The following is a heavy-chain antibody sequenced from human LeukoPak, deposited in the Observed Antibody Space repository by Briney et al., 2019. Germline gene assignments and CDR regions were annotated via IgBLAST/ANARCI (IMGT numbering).Heavy chain of an antibody. CDR3: AAYGDSSAIDY. Sequence: SETLSVSCTVSGGSIISYYWSWIRQPPGKGLEWIGYIYYSGSTNYNPSLKSRVTISVDTSKNQFSLKLSSVTAADTAVYYCAAYGDSSAIDYWGQGTLVTVSS. CDR1: GGSIISYY. CDR2: IYYSGST. J-gene: IGHJ4*02. V-gene: IGHV4-59*08. D-gene: IGHD4-17*01.